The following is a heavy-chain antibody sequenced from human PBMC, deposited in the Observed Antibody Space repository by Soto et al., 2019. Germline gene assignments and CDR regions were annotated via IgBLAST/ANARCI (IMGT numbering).Heavy chain of an antibody. Sequence: QIQLQESGPGLVKPSETLSLTCSVSGDSIRSVGYYWTWIRKPPGKGLEWLGDVYGVGTSRYNASLRSRLYISADPSKNAVTLTLTSVTATDTAVYFCGRGVSSGWNPTRVDPWGHG. CDR2: VYGVGTS. J-gene: IGHJ5*02. V-gene: IGHV4-30-4*08. CDR3: GRGVSSGWNPTRVDP. CDR1: GDSIRSVGYY. D-gene: IGHD1-1*01.